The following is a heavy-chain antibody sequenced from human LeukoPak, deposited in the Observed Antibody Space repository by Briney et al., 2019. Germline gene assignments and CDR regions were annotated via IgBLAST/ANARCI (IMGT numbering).Heavy chain of an antibody. D-gene: IGHD3-22*01. V-gene: IGHV4-34*01. J-gene: IGHJ4*02. CDR3: ARTEVENSNGYYYPTADFDY. CDR1: GGSFSGYY. Sequence: PSETLSLTCAVYGGSFSGYYWSWIRQPPGKGLEWIGEINHSGSTNYNPSLKSRVTISVDTSKNQFSLKLSSVTAADTAVYYCARTEVENSNGYYYPTADFDYWGQGTLVTVSS. CDR2: INHSGST.